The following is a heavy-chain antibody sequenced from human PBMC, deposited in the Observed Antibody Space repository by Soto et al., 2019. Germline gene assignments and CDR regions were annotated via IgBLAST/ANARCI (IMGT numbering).Heavy chain of an antibody. CDR3: AKLNLGDYYYYYMEV. J-gene: IGHJ6*03. V-gene: IGHV3-23*01. D-gene: IGHD3-16*01. CDR2: ISGSGGST. Sequence: GGSLRLSCAASGFTFSSYAMSWVRQAPGKGLEWVSAISGSGGSTYYADSVKGRFTISRDNSKNTLYLQMNSLRAEDTAVYYCAKLNLGDYYYYYMEVWGKGTTVTVSS. CDR1: GFTFSSYA.